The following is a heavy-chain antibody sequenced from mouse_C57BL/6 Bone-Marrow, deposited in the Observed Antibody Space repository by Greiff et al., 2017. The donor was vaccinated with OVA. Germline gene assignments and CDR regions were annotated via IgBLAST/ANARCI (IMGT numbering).Heavy chain of an antibody. CDR3: ARQDGSLYWYFDV. CDR1: GYSFTDYN. V-gene: IGHV1-39*01. J-gene: IGHJ1*03. CDR2: INPNYGTT. Sequence: VQLKQSGPELVKPGASVKISCKASGYSFTDYNMNWVKQSNGKSLEWIGVINPNYGTTSYNQKFKGKATLTVDQSSSTAYMQLNSLTSEDSAVXYCARQDGSLYWYFDVWGTGTTVTVSS. D-gene: IGHD1-1*01.